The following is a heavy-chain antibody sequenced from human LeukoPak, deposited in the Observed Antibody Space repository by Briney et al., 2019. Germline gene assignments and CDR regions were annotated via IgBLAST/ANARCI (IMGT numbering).Heavy chain of an antibody. CDR2: INPSGGST. Sequence: ASVKVSCKASGYTFTSYYMHWVRQAPGQGLEWMGIINPSGGSTGYAQKFQGRVTMTRDTSTSTVYMELSSLRSEDTAVYYCARSNGDYALILVGYFDYWGQGTLVTVSS. V-gene: IGHV1-46*01. J-gene: IGHJ4*02. D-gene: IGHD4-17*01. CDR3: ARSNGDYALILVGYFDY. CDR1: GYTFTSYY.